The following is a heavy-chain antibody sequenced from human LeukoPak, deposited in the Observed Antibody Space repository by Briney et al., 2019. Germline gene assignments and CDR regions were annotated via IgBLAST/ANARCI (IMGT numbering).Heavy chain of an antibody. CDR1: GGPISSSSYY. CDR3: ARHRYDFWSGYSWFDP. Sequence: SETLSLTCTVSGGPISSSSYYWGWIRQPPGKGLEWIGSIYYSGSTYYNPSLKSRVTISVDTSKNQFSLKLSSVTAADTAVYYCARHRYDFWSGYSWFDPWGQGTLVTVSS. J-gene: IGHJ5*02. CDR2: IYYSGST. V-gene: IGHV4-39*01. D-gene: IGHD3-3*01.